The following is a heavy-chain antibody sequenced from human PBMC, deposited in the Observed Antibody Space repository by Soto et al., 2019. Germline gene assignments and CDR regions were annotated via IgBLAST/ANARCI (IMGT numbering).Heavy chain of an antibody. CDR3: ARDPGGYSGYARMGGWFDP. D-gene: IGHD5-12*01. V-gene: IGHV4-39*07. CDR2: IYHSGST. Sequence: PSETLSLTCTVSGGSISSGPSYWGWIRQPPGQVLEWIGKIYHSGSTYYNPSLKSRVTISVDKSKNQFSLKLSSVTAADTAVYYCARDPGGYSGYARMGGWFDPWGQGTLVTVSS. J-gene: IGHJ5*02. CDR1: GGSISSGPSY.